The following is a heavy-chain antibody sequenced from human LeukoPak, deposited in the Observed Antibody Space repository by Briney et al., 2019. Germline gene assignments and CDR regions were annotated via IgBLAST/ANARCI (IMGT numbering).Heavy chain of an antibody. D-gene: IGHD1-7*01. V-gene: IGHV3-23*01. Sequence: GGSLRLSCAASGFTFSSYAMRWVRQAPGKGQEWVSAISGSGGSTYYADSVKGRFTISRDNSKNTLYLQMNSLRAEDTAVYYCAKAREELTHNYCSQGTLVTVSS. CDR3: AKAREELTHNY. J-gene: IGHJ4*02. CDR1: GFTFSSYA. CDR2: ISGSGGST.